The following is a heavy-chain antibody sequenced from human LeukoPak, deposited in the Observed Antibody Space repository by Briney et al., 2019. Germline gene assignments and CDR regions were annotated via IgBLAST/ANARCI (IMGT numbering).Heavy chain of an antibody. CDR1: GFTFSSYS. CDR3: ARHSCYDS. Sequence: GESLKISCKGSGFTFSSYSFAWVRQMPGKGLEWMGVIYAGDSSTRYSPSFRGQVTISVDKSISTAYLQWRNLKASDSAIYYCARHSCYDSWGQGTLVTVSS. V-gene: IGHV5-51*01. J-gene: IGHJ4*02. D-gene: IGHD3-16*01. CDR2: IYAGDSST.